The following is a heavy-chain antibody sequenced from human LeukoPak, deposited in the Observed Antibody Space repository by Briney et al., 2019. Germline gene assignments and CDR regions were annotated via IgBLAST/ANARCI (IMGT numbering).Heavy chain of an antibody. CDR3: AGGMITFGGVIEH. V-gene: IGHV4-30-2*01. Sequence: SETLSLTCAVSGGSISRGGYSWSWIRQPPGKGLEWIGYIYHSGSTYYNPSLKSRVTISVDRSKNQFSLKLSSVTAADTAVYYCAGGMITFGGVIEHWGQGTLVTVSS. J-gene: IGHJ5*02. D-gene: IGHD3-16*01. CDR1: GGSISRGGYS. CDR2: IYHSGST.